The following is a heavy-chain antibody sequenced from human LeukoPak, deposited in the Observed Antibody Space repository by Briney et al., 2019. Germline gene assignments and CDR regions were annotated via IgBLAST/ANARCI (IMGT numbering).Heavy chain of an antibody. D-gene: IGHD2-15*01. CDR1: GGTFSSYA. Sequence: ASVKVSCKASGGTFSSYAISWVRQAPGQGLEWMGWINPNSGGTNYAQKFQGRVTMTRDTSISTAYMELSRLRSDDTAVYYCATDCSGGSCYSSSYYYGMDVWGQGTTVTVSS. V-gene: IGHV1-2*02. J-gene: IGHJ6*02. CDR3: ATDCSGGSCYSSSYYYGMDV. CDR2: INPNSGGT.